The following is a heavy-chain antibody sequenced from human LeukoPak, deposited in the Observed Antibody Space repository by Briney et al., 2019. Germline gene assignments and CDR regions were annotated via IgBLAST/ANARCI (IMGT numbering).Heavy chain of an antibody. J-gene: IGHJ4*02. D-gene: IGHD3-10*01. CDR3: AKDPDYYGSGSYYNGYFDY. Sequence: GGSLRLSCAVSGFTFSTYGMHWVRQAPGKGLEWVAFIRFDGSDKYYADSVKGRFTISRDDSKYTLYLQMNSLRAEDTAVYYCAKDPDYYGSGSYYNGYFDYWGQGTLVTVSS. CDR1: GFTFSTYG. CDR2: IRFDGSDK. V-gene: IGHV3-30*02.